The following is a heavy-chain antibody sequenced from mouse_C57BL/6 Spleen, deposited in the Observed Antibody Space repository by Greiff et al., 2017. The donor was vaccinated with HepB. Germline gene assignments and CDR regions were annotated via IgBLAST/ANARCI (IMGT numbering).Heavy chain of an antibody. CDR2: IDPETGGT. D-gene: IGHD3-3*01. V-gene: IGHV1-15*01. CDR1: GYTFTDYE. Sequence: VQLQQSGAELVRPGASVTLSCKASGYTFTDYEMHWVKQTPVHGLEWIGAIDPETGGTAYNQKFKGKAILTADKSSSTAYMELRSLTSEDSAVYYCTRGGRGWYFDGWGTGTTVTVSS. J-gene: IGHJ1*03. CDR3: TRGGRGWYFDG.